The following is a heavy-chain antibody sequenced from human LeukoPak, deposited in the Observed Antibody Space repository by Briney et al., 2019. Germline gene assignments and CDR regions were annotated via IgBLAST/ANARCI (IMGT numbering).Heavy chain of an antibody. J-gene: IGHJ4*02. V-gene: IGHV4-59*01. D-gene: IGHD4-17*01. CDR3: ARARDDYGDSWGFDY. CDR1: GGSISSYY. Sequence: KPSETLSLTCTVSGGSISSYYWSWIRQPPGKGLEWIGYIYYSGSTNYNPSLKSRVTISVDTSKNQFSLKLSSVTAADTAVYYCARARDDYGDSWGFDYWGQGTLVTVSS. CDR2: IYYSGST.